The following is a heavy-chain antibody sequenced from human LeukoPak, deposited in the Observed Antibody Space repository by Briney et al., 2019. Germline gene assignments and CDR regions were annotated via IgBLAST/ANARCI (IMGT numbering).Heavy chain of an antibody. V-gene: IGHV3-23*01. CDR1: GFTFSSYA. CDR2: ISSSGGST. J-gene: IGHJ4*02. CDR3: AKDANSGSYYGLFDH. Sequence: GGSLRLSCAASGFTFSSYAMSWVRQAPGKGLEWVSAISSSGGSTYYADSVKGRFTISRDNSKNTLYLQMNSLRAEDTAVYYCAKDANSGSYYGLFDHWGQGTLVTVSS. D-gene: IGHD1-26*01.